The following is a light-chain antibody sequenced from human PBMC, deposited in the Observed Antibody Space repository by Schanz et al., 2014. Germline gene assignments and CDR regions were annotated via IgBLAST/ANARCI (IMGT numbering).Light chain of an antibody. CDR3: AAWDDRLRGNV. V-gene: IGLV1-47*01. CDR1: SSSIGSNY. J-gene: IGLJ2*01. Sequence: QSVLTQPPSASGTPGQRVTISCSGSSSSIGSNYVYWYQQLPGTAPKLLISRNNERPSGVPERFSGSKSGTSASLAISGLRSEDEADYYCAAWDDRLRGNVFGGGTKVTVL. CDR2: RNN.